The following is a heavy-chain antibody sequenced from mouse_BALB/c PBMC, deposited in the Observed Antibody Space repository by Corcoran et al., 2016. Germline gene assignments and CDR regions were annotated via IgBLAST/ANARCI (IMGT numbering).Heavy chain of an antibody. J-gene: IGHJ2*01. CDR2: INPRSRGT. CDR1: GYTFNDYN. CDR3: ARWGITTFDY. V-gene: IGHV1-18*01. D-gene: IGHD1-1*01. Sequence: EVLLQQSGPELVQPGASVKITCKASGYTFNDYNMDWVKQSHGKSLEWIGDINPRSRGTIYNQTFEGRATLTVDKSSSTAYMELRSLTSEDTAVYYWARWGITTFDYWGQGTTVTVSS.